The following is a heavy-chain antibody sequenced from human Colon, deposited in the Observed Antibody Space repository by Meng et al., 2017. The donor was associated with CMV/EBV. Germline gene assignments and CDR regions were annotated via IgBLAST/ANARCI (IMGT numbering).Heavy chain of an antibody. CDR1: GVNFSDHY. D-gene: IGHD4-11*01. CDR2: TSRSGSTK. V-gene: IGHV3-11*01. CDR3: AREVAVTKFFDF. J-gene: IGHJ4*02. Sequence: VASGVNFSDHYMSWIRQVPGKGLEWISFTSRSGSTKNYADSVKGRFTISRDNAKNSLFLQLNSLRAEDTAVYYCAREVAVTKFFDFWGQGTVVTVSS.